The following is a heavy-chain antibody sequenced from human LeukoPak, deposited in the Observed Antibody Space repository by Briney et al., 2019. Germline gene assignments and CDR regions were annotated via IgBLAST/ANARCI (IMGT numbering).Heavy chain of an antibody. CDR2: STWNGGPI. V-gene: IGHV3-9*01. D-gene: IGHD3-22*01. CDR1: GFGFDDFA. J-gene: IGHJ3*01. CDR3: ARAHQVLMIASAFDV. Sequence: PGGSLRLSCAASGFGFDDFAMHWVRQVPGKGLEWISGSTWNGGPIGYAESVKGRFTTSRDNAKNFLYLQMNTLRPEDTALYYCARAHQVLMIASAFDVWGQGTMVTVSS.